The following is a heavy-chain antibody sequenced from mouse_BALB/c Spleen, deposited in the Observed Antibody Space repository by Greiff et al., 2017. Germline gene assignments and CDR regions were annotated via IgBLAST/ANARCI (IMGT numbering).Heavy chain of an antibody. Sequence: EVMLVESGGGLVQPGGSLKLSCAASGFTFSSYGMSWVRQTPDKRLELVATINSNGGSTYYPDSVKGRFTISRDNAKNTLYLQMSSLKSEDTAMYYCARGEWLPWGQGTLVTVSA. CDR2: INSNGGST. CDR1: GFTFSSYG. CDR3: ARGEWLP. J-gene: IGHJ3*01. V-gene: IGHV5-6-3*01. D-gene: IGHD2-2*01.